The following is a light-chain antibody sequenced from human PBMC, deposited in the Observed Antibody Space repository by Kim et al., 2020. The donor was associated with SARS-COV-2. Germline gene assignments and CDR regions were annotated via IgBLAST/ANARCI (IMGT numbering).Light chain of an antibody. CDR1: QAISNC. CDR3: QQYSSFAYT. J-gene: IGKJ2*01. Sequence: AIRMTQSPFSLSASIGDRVTIACWASQAISNCLAWYQQKPGKAPELLIYGASTLQSGVPSRFRGGGSGTDFTLTITSLQSEDFATYYYQQYSSFAYTFGQGTKLEI. CDR2: GAS. V-gene: IGKV1-8*01.